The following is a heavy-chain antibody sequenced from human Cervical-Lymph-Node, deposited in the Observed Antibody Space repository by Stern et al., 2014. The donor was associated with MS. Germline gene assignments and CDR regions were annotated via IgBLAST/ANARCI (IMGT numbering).Heavy chain of an antibody. CDR3: ARGLYSFDY. CDR1: GFTFNAYG. V-gene: IGHV3-33*01. CDR2: IWFDGTTK. J-gene: IGHJ4*02. Sequence: VQLVESGGGVVQPGASLRLSCAASGFTFNAYGMHCVRQAPGKGLEWVAVIWFDGTTKYYADSVKGRFTISRDKSKNTLYLQLNSLRAEDTAVFYCARGLYSFDYWGRGTLVTVSS.